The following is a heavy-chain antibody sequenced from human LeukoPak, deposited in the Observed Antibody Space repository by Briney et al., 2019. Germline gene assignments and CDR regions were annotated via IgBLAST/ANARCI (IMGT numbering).Heavy chain of an antibody. V-gene: IGHV4-31*03. Sequence: SQTLSPTCTVSGGSISSGGYYWSWIRQHPGKGLEWIGYIYYSGSTYYNPSLKSRVTISVDTSKNQFSLKLSSVTAADTAVYYCARGGIAAAARLNWFDPWGQGTLVTVSS. CDR2: IYYSGST. D-gene: IGHD6-13*01. CDR3: ARGGIAAAARLNWFDP. CDR1: GGSISSGGYY. J-gene: IGHJ5*02.